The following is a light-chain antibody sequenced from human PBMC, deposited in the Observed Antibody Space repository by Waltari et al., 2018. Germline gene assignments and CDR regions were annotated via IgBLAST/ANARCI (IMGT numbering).Light chain of an antibody. CDR1: QSLSSTY. V-gene: IGKV3-20*01. CDR2: GAS. Sequence: EIVLTQSPGTLSLSPGERATLSCRASQSLSSTYLAWYQQKPDQAPRLPIYGASSRATGIPDRFSGSGSGTDFTLSISRLEPEDSAVYYCQQYGRSPYTFGQGTKLEIK. CDR3: QQYGRSPYT. J-gene: IGKJ2*01.